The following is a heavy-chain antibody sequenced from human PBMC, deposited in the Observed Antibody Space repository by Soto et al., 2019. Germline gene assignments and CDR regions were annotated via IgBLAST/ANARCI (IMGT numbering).Heavy chain of an antibody. J-gene: IGHJ6*02. Sequence: QVQLVESGGGVVQPGRSLRLSCAASGFTFSNYGMHWVRQAPGKGLEWVAVIWYDGTNKYYADSVKGRFTISRDNSKNPLYVQMNSLRAEDTAMYYCAREGINYGMGVWGQGTTVTVSS. CDR1: GFTFSNYG. V-gene: IGHV3-33*01. D-gene: IGHD1-20*01. CDR2: IWYDGTNK. CDR3: AREGINYGMGV.